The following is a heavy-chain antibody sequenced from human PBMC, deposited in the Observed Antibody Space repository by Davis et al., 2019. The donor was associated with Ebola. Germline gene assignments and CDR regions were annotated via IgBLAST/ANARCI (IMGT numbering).Heavy chain of an antibody. V-gene: IGHV3-23*01. CDR3: AKFEDIVVVPAAMPGRDGDDYYYGMDV. CDR2: ISGSGGST. J-gene: IGHJ6*02. D-gene: IGHD2-2*01. CDR1: GFTFSSYA. Sequence: GGSLRLSCAASGFTFSSYAMSWVRQAPGKGLEWVSAISGSGGSTYYADSVKGRFTISRDNSKNTLYLQMNSLRAGDTAVYYCAKFEDIVVVPAAMPGRDGDDYYYGMDVWGQGTTVTVSS.